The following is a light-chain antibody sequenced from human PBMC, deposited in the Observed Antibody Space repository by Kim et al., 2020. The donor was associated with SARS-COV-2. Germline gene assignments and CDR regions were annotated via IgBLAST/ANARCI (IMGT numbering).Light chain of an antibody. CDR2: EDT. CDR1: KLGDKY. CDR3: QAWDSRTVV. J-gene: IGLJ3*02. V-gene: IGLV3-1*01. Sequence: SYELTQPPSVSVSPGKTASITCSGDKLGDKYASWYQQKPGQSPLLVIYEDTNRPSGVPERVSGSKSGNTATLTISGTQGMDEAAYYCQAWDSRTVVFGGGTQLTVL.